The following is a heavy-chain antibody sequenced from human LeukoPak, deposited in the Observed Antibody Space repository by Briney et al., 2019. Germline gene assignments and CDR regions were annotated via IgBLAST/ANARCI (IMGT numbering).Heavy chain of an antibody. V-gene: IGHV3-48*01. Sequence: HPGGSLRLSCAASGFTFSTYAVNWVRQAPGKGLEWVSYISSSSSTIYYADSVKGRFTISRDNAKNSLYLQMNSLRAEDTAVYYCARDGSGSYFDYWGQGTLVTVSS. CDR1: GFTFSTYA. J-gene: IGHJ4*02. CDR2: ISSSSSTI. CDR3: ARDGSGSYFDY. D-gene: IGHD3-10*01.